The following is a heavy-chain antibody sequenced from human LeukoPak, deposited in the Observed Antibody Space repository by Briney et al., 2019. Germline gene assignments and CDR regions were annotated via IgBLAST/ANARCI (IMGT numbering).Heavy chain of an antibody. D-gene: IGHD5-24*01. CDR1: GGSFSGYY. J-gene: IGHJ4*02. CDR2: INHSGST. CDR3: ARVIMATIDY. Sequence: PSETLSLTCAVYGGSFSGYYWSWIRQPPGKGLEWIGEINHSGSTNYNPSLKSRVTISVDTSKSQFSLKLSSVTAADTAVYYCARVIMATIDYWGQGTLVTVSS. V-gene: IGHV4-34*01.